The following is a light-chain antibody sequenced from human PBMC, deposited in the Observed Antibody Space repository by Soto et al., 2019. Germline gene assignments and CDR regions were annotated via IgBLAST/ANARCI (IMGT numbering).Light chain of an antibody. CDR2: AAS. J-gene: IGKJ4*01. CDR1: QSISSF. V-gene: IGKV1-39*01. Sequence: DIQMTQSPSSLSASVVDRFTITCRASQSISSFLNWYQQKPGKAPKVLIYAASRLESGVPSRFSGSGSGTDFSLSINSLQPEDFATYYCQQLNSYRLTFGGGTKVDIK. CDR3: QQLNSYRLT.